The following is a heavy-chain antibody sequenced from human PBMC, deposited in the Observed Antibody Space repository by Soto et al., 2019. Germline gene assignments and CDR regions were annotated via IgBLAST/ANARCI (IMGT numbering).Heavy chain of an antibody. V-gene: IGHV1-69*12. CDR1: GGTFSSYA. Sequence: QVQLVQSGAEVKKPGSSVKVSCKASGGTFSSYAISWVRQAPGQGLEWMGGIIPIFGTANYAQKFQGRVTFTADESTSTAYRELRSLRSEDTAVYCCARGAGGTVTHNYWGQGTLVTVAS. CDR2: IIPIFGTA. J-gene: IGHJ4*02. CDR3: ARGAGGTVTHNY. D-gene: IGHD4-4*01.